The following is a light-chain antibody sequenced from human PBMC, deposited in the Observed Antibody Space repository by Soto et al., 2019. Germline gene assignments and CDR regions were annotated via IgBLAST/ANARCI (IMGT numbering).Light chain of an antibody. Sequence: DIQLTKSTSFLSASVGDRVAITCRASQGISSYLAWYQQKPGKAPKLLIYAASTLQSGVPSRFSGSGSGTEFTLTISSLQPDDFATYYCQHYNSYSEAFGQGTKVDIK. CDR2: AAS. CDR3: QHYNSYSEA. CDR1: QGISSY. J-gene: IGKJ1*01. V-gene: IGKV1-9*01.